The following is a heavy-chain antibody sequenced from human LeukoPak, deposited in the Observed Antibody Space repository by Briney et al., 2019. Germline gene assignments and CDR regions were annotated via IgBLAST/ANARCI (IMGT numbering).Heavy chain of an antibody. V-gene: IGHV3-15*01. CDR1: GFTFSNAW. J-gene: IGHJ4*02. CDR3: TTYSNGWYAY. D-gene: IGHD6-19*01. CDR2: IKSNTDGGTT. Sequence: GGSLRLSCAASGFTFSNAWMNWVRQAPGKGLEWVGRIKSNTDGGTTDYAAPVKGRFTISRDDSKDTLYLQMNSLKTEDTALYYCTTYSNGWYAYWGQGTLVTVSS.